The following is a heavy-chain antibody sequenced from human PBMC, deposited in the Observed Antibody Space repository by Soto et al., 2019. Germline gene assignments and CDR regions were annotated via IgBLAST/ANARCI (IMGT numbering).Heavy chain of an antibody. CDR2: IYYGGSS. Sequence: SETLSLTCTVSGDSISSGDYYWSWIRQPPGKGLEWIGYIYYGGSSYYNPSLKGRVTISADTSKNQFSLKLTSVTAADTAVYFCARVGIPLGGYYFDYWGQGTLVTV. CDR1: GDSISSGDYY. J-gene: IGHJ4*02. CDR3: ARVGIPLGGYYFDY. V-gene: IGHV4-30-4*01. D-gene: IGHD3-16*01.